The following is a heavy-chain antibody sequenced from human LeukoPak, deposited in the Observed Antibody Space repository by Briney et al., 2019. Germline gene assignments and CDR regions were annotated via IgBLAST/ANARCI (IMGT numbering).Heavy chain of an antibody. CDR1: GFTFSNYA. CDR2: LSFDGSTE. CDR3: ARGGAAAGMRTKNY. Sequence: GGSLRLSCAASGFTFSNYAMHWARQAPGKGLEWLAVLSFDGSTERYAESVKGRFTISRDNSNNTLYLQVDSLRSDDTAVYYCARGGAAAGMRTKNYWGQGTLVTVSS. D-gene: IGHD6-13*01. J-gene: IGHJ4*02. V-gene: IGHV3-30-3*01.